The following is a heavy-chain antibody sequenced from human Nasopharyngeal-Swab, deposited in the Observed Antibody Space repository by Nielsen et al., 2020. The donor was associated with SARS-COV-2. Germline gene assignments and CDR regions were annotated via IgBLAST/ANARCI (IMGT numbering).Heavy chain of an antibody. Sequence: SETLSLTCAVYGGPFSGYYWSWIRQPPGKGLEWIGEINHSGSTNYNPSLKSRVTISVDTSKNQFSLKLSSVTAADTAVYYCARGFSALLWFGELFKSYGMDVWGQGTTVTVSS. J-gene: IGHJ6*02. V-gene: IGHV4-34*01. D-gene: IGHD3-10*01. CDR3: ARGFSALLWFGELFKSYGMDV. CDR2: INHSGST. CDR1: GGPFSGYY.